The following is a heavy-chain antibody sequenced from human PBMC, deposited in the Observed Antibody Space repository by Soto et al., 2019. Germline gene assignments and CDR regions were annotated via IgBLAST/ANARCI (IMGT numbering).Heavy chain of an antibody. CDR3: ASAPYSSSPLDHYYYYGMDV. D-gene: IGHD6-6*01. V-gene: IGHV1-69*13. CDR1: GGTFSSYA. Sequence: SVKVSCKASGGTFSSYAISWVRQAPGQGLEWMGGIIPIFGTANYAQKFQGRVTITADESTSTAYMELSSLRSEDTAVYYCASAPYSSSPLDHYYYYGMDVWGQGTTVTVSS. CDR2: IIPIFGTA. J-gene: IGHJ6*02.